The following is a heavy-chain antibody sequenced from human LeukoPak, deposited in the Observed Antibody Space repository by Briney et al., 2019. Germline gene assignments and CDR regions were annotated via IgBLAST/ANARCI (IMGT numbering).Heavy chain of an antibody. CDR1: RFTFSDHY. CDR2: TRNKANSYTT. J-gene: IGHJ4*02. V-gene: IGHV3-72*01. D-gene: IGHD3-22*01. CDR3: SRGYRDSRGHDYAGYD. Sequence: PGGSLRLSCAASRFTFSDHYMDWVRQAPGRGLEWVGRTRNKANSYTTDYAASVKGRFIGSRDESTNSLYLQMNSLETEDTAVYYCSRGYRDSRGHDYAGYDWGQGTLVTVSS.